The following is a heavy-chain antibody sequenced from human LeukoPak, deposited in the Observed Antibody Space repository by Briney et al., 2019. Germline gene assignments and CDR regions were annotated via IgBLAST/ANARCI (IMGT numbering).Heavy chain of an antibody. D-gene: IGHD6-19*01. CDR2: IYTSGST. V-gene: IGHV4-4*07. CDR1: GYSITSAYY. CDR3: ARVPYSSGWYDY. Sequence: SETLSLTCTVSGYSITSAYYWGWIRQPAGKGLEWIGRIYTSGSTNYNPSLKSRVTMSVDTSKNRFSLKLSSVTAADTAVYYCARVPYSSGWYDYWGQGTLVTVSS. J-gene: IGHJ4*02.